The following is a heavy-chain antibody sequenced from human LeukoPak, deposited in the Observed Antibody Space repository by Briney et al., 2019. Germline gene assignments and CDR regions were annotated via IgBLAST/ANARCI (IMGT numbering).Heavy chain of an antibody. J-gene: IGHJ4*02. Sequence: PGGSLRLSCAASGFTVSTYYMTWVRQAPGKGLECVSVIYSGGSTYYADSVKGRFTVSRDNSKNTLYLQMNSLRAEDTAMYYCARGLGYCTSTTCLLPFDYWGQGALLTVSS. CDR1: GFTVSTYY. CDR2: IYSGGST. V-gene: IGHV3-53*01. D-gene: IGHD2-2*01. CDR3: ARGLGYCTSTTCLLPFDY.